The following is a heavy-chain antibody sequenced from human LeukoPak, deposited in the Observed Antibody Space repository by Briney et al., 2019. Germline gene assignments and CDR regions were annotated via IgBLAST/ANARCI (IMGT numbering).Heavy chain of an antibody. CDR2: IYYSGST. CDR3: AGTSSWYLTDDAFDI. CDR1: GGSVSSGSYY. V-gene: IGHV4-61*01. Sequence: SETLSLTCSVSGGSVSSGSYYWSWIRQPPGKGLEWIGYIYYSGSTNYNPSLKSRVTMSVDTSKNQFSLKLSSVTAADTAVYYCAGTSSWYLTDDAFDIWGQGTMVTVSS. J-gene: IGHJ3*02. D-gene: IGHD6-13*01.